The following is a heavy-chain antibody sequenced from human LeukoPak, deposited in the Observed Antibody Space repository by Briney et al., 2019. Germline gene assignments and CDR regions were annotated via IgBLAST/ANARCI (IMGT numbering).Heavy chain of an antibody. V-gene: IGHV4-59*01. Sequence: PSETLSLTCTVSGGSISSYYWSWIRQPPGKGLEWIGYIYYSGSTNYNPSLKSRVTISVDTSKNQFSLKLSSVTAADTAVYYCARSLLRYPDYWGQGTLVTVSS. CDR1: GGSISSYY. CDR3: ARSLLRYPDY. J-gene: IGHJ4*02. D-gene: IGHD3-22*01. CDR2: IYYSGST.